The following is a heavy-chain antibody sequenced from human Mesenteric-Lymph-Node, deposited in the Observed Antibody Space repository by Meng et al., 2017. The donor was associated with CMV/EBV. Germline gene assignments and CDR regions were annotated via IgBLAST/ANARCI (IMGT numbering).Heavy chain of an antibody. Sequence: SETLSLTCAVYGGSFSGYYWSWIRQPPGKGLAWIGEINHSGSTNYNPSLKSRVTISVDPSKNQFSLKLSSVTAADTAVYYCARDRWIAAPALRPYSYHGLDVWGQGTTVTVSS. CDR2: INHSGST. CDR3: ARDRWIAAPALRPYSYHGLDV. D-gene: IGHD2-15*01. V-gene: IGHV4-34*01. CDR1: GGSFSGYY. J-gene: IGHJ6*02.